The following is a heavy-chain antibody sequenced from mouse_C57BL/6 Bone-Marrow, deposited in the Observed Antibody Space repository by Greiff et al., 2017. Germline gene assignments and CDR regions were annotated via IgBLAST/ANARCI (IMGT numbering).Heavy chain of an antibody. CDR1: GYTFTSYT. V-gene: IGHV1-4*01. CDR3: ARGTLRRVFDY. J-gene: IGHJ2*01. D-gene: IGHD1-2*01. Sequence: VQLQQSGAELARPGASVKMSCKASGYTFTSYTMHWVKQRPGQGLEWIGYINPSSGYTKYNQKFKDKATLTADKSSSTDYLQLSSLTSEDSAVYYCARGTLRRVFDYWGQGTTLTVSS. CDR2: INPSSGYT.